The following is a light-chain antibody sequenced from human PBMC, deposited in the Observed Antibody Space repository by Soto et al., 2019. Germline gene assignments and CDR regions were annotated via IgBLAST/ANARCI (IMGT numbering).Light chain of an antibody. V-gene: IGLV2-14*01. CDR1: SSDVGGYNY. Sequence: QSVLTQPPSASGSPGQSVTISCTGTSSDVGGYNYVSWYQHHPGKAPRLIIYEVSNRPSGVSNRFSGSKSGNTASLTIYGLQADDEADYYCTSYTSSSTVVFGIATKVTVL. CDR2: EVS. J-gene: IGLJ1*01. CDR3: TSYTSSSTVV.